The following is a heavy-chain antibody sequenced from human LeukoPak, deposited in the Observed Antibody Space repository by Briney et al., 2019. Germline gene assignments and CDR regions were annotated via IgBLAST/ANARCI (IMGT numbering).Heavy chain of an antibody. V-gene: IGHV1-69*04. Sequence: SVKVSCKASGGTFSSYAISWVRQAPGQGLEWMGRIIPILGIANYAQKFQGRVTITADKSTSTAYMELSSLRSEDTAVYYCARETYSSSTPRKNWFDPWSQGTLVTVSS. J-gene: IGHJ5*02. CDR3: ARETYSSSTPRKNWFDP. CDR2: IIPILGIA. CDR1: GGTFSSYA. D-gene: IGHD6-6*01.